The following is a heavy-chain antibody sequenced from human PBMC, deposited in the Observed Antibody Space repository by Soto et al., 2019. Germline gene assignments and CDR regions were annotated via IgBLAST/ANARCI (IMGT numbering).Heavy chain of an antibody. CDR3: ARVDYDSTYGFYYYGLDV. D-gene: IGHD3-10*01. J-gene: IGHJ6*02. V-gene: IGHV1-69*01. CDR1: GGTFSSYS. CDR2: IIPILNTA. Sequence: QVHLVQSGAEVKKPGSSVRVSCKTSGGTFSSYSFTWVRQAPGQGLEWMVEIIPILNTANFAQKFQSSVAISADEPTSTVYMDLSSLSPDDTAVYYCARVDYDSTYGFYYYGLDVWCQGTTVTVSS.